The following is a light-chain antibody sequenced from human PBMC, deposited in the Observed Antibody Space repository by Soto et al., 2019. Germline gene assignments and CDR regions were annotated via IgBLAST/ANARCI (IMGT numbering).Light chain of an antibody. CDR1: QSISNW. J-gene: IGKJ1*01. CDR2: DAS. CDR3: QHYNSYSEA. V-gene: IGKV1-5*01. Sequence: DIQMTQSPSTLSASVGDSVTITCRASQSISNWLAWYQVKPGKAPKVLIYDASTLQRGVPSRFSGTGSGTEFTLTISSLQPDDFATYYCQHYNSYSEAFGQGTKVDIK.